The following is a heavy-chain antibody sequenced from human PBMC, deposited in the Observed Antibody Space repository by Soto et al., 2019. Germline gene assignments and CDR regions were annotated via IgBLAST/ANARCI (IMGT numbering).Heavy chain of an antibody. V-gene: IGHV1-2*04. CDR1: GYTFTGYY. D-gene: IGHD6-13*01. J-gene: IGHJ6*02. CDR3: ARGQTGYSSSWYFFPSRYYYGMDV. CDR2: INPNSGGT. Sequence: ASVKVSCKASGYTFTGYYMHWVRQAPGQGLEWMGWINPNSGGTNYAQKFQGWVTMTRDTSISTAYMELSRLRSDDTAVYYCARGQTGYSSSWYFFPSRYYYGMDVWGQGTTVTVSS.